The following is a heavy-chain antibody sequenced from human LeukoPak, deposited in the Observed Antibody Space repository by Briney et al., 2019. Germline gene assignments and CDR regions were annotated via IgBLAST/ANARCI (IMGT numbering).Heavy chain of an antibody. D-gene: IGHD1-26*01. Sequence: SQTLSLTCTVSGGSISSPSYYWSWIRQPAGKGLEWIGRFYSRGSTNYNPSLKSRVTISVDTSKNQFSLRLNSVTAADTAVYYCARNLGRNYYYYMDVWGKGITVTISS. J-gene: IGHJ6*03. V-gene: IGHV4-61*02. CDR1: GGSISSPSYY. CDR3: ARNLGRNYYYYMDV. CDR2: FYSRGST.